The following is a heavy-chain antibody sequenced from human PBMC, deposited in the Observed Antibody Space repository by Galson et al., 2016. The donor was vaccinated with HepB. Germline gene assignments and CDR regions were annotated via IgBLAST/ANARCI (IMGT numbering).Heavy chain of an antibody. J-gene: IGHJ6*02. D-gene: IGHD3-10*01. CDR1: GFTFSSYG. Sequence: SLRLSCAASGFTFSSYGMHWVRQAPGKGLEWVAFISNDGSNTYYAESVKGRFTISRDKSRTTVSLQMNRLRAEDTAVYKCAKGTYFGSGSYYGMDVWGQGTTVTVSS. V-gene: IGHV3-30*18. CDR3: AKGTYFGSGSYYGMDV. CDR2: ISNDGSNT.